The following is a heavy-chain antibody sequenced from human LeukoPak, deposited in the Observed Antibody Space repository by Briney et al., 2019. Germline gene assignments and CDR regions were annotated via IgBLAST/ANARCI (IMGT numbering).Heavy chain of an antibody. CDR1: GYTFTGYY. D-gene: IGHD3-16*01. V-gene: IGHV1-2*02. J-gene: IGHJ4*02. CDR2: INPNSGGT. CDR3: ARARDSKVLTGDY. Sequence: VASVKVSCKASGYTFTGYYMHRVRQAPGQGLEWMGWINPNSGGTNYAQKFQGRVTMTRDTSISTAYMELSRLRSDDTAVYYCARARDSKVLTGDYWGQGTLVTVSS.